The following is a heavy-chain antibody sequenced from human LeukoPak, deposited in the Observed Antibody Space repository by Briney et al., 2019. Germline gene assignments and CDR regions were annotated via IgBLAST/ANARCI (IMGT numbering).Heavy chain of an antibody. J-gene: IGHJ6*02. V-gene: IGHV3-7*03. CDR3: ARDGVVVVPAAPTFYYYYYGMDV. CDR2: IKYDGSEK. CDR1: GFIFSSYW. Sequence: PGGSLRLSCTASGFIFSSYWMSWVRQAPGKGLEWVANIKYDGSEKYYVDSVKGRFTISRDNAKNSLYLQMNSLRAEDTAVYYCARDGVVVVPAAPTFYYYYYGMDVWGQGTTVTVSS. D-gene: IGHD2-2*01.